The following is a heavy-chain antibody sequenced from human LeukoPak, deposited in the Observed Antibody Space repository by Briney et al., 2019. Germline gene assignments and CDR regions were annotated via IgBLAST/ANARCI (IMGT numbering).Heavy chain of an antibody. Sequence: SVKVSCKASGGTFSSYAISWVRQAPGQGLEWMGGIIPIFDTANYAQKFQGRVTITADKSTSTAYMELSSLRSEDTAVYYCAKESDIAVVPAGNWFDPWGQGTLVTVSS. CDR3: AKESDIAVVPAGNWFDP. J-gene: IGHJ5*02. CDR1: GGTFSSYA. D-gene: IGHD2-2*01. V-gene: IGHV1-69*06. CDR2: IIPIFDTA.